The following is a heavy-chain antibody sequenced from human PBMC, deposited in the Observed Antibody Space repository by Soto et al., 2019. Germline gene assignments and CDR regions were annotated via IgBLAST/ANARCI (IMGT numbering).Heavy chain of an antibody. CDR1: GGSFSGYY. J-gene: IGHJ6*03. CDR3: ARLGAASQNYYDYYYMDV. V-gene: IGHV4-34*01. Sequence: SETLSLTCAVYGGSFSGYYWSWIRQPPGKGLEWIGEINHSGSTNYNPSLKSRVTISVDTSKNQFSLKLSSVTAADTAVYYCARLGAASQNYYDYYYMDVWGKGTTVTVSS. CDR2: INHSGST. D-gene: IGHD2-15*01.